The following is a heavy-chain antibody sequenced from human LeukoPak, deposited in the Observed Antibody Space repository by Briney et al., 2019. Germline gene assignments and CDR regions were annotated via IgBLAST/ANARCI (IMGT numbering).Heavy chain of an antibody. CDR2: ISGSGSST. CDR3: AKDLRMDPNYFDY. CDR1: GFTFSSYA. Sequence: GGSLRLSCAASGFTFSSYAMSWVRQAPGKGLEWVSAISGSGSSTYYADSVKGRFTISRDNSKNTLYLQMNSLRAEDTAVYYCAKDLRMDPNYFDYWGQGTLVTVSS. D-gene: IGHD2-15*01. J-gene: IGHJ4*02. V-gene: IGHV3-23*01.